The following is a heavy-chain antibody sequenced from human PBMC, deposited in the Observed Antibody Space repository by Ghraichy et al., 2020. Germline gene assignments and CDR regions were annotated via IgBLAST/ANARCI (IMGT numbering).Heavy chain of an antibody. CDR3: AKDHYSGSGTFLDS. D-gene: IGHD2-15*01. CDR1: GFTFPNYA. CDR2: ISGVGYST. V-gene: IGHV3-23*01. J-gene: IGHJ4*02. Sequence: LSLTCAASGFTFPNYAMTWVRQAPGKGLQWVSLISGVGYSTYYADSVKGRFTISRDNSQNMVFLEMNSLTAEDTAIYFCAKDHYSGSGTFLDSWGQGTLVTVSS.